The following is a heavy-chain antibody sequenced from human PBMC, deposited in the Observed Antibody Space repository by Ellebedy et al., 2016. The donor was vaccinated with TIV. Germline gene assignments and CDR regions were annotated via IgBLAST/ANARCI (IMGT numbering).Heavy chain of an antibody. J-gene: IGHJ3*02. V-gene: IGHV1-18*04. D-gene: IGHD1-26*01. CDR3: ARGVGATLVLHDAFDI. Sequence: AASVKVSCKASGYTFTSYGISWVRQAPGQGLDWMGWISAFNGNTNYAQKLQGRVTMTTDTSTSTAYMELRSLRSDDTAVYFCARGVGATLVLHDAFDIWGQGTMVTVSS. CDR2: ISAFNGNT. CDR1: GYTFTSYG.